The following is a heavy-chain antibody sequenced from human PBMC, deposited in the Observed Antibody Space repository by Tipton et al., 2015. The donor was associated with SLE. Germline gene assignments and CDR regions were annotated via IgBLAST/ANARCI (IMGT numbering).Heavy chain of an antibody. Sequence: TLSLTCSVSGGSVNNKNYYWGWIRQPPGKGLEWIGTIYYSGSTYYNPSLRSRVTVSVDTSKNQFSLNLSSVTAADTAVYYCARDRGRDFFFDYWGQGTLFTVSS. D-gene: IGHD3-10*01. CDR1: GGSVNNKNYY. CDR2: IYYSGST. CDR3: ARDRGRDFFFDY. V-gene: IGHV4-39*07. J-gene: IGHJ4*02.